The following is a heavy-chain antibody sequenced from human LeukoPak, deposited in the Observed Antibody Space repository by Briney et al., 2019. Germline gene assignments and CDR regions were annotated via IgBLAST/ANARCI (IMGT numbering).Heavy chain of an antibody. V-gene: IGHV3-23*01. CDR3: AKEYCSGGSCYHAYFDY. Sequence: GGSLRHSSAASGFTVSSNYMSWVRQAPGRGLEWVSAISGSGGSTYYADSVKGRFTISRDNSKNTLYLQMNSLRAEDTAVYYCAKEYCSGGSCYHAYFDYWGQGTLVTVSS. CDR1: GFTVSSNY. CDR2: ISGSGGST. J-gene: IGHJ4*02. D-gene: IGHD2-15*01.